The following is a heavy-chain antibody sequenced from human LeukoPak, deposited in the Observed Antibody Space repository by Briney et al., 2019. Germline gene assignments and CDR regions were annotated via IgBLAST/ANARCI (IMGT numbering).Heavy chain of an antibody. Sequence: GFLKLFCSGSGFPLKHHSKNLVPQASGKGLGLGSGIYGSGGSTYYADSVKGRFTVSRDNSKNTLYLQMNSLRAEDTAVYYCAKAYYYDSSGYYYYYYYMDVWGKGTTVTVSS. V-gene: IGHV3-23*01. D-gene: IGHD3-22*01. CDR3: AKAYYYDSSGYYYYYYYMDV. CDR1: GFPLKHHS. J-gene: IGHJ6*03. CDR2: IYGSGGST.